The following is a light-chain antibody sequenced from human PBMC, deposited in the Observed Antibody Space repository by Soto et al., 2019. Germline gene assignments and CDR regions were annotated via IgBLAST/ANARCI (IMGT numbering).Light chain of an antibody. CDR2: EVS. V-gene: IGLV2-8*01. CDR3: SSYAGGNNLV. J-gene: IGLJ2*01. CDR1: SNDVGGYNY. Sequence: QSVLTQPPSASGSPGQAVTISCTGSSNDVGGYNYVSWYQQHPGKAPKLMMYEVSQRPSGVPDRFSGSKSGNTASLTVSGLQAEDEADYYCSSYAGGNNLVFGGGTKLTVL.